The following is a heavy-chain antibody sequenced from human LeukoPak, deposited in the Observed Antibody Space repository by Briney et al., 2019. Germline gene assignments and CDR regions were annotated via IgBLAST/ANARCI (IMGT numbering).Heavy chain of an antibody. Sequence: GGSLRLSCAASGFTFSSYAMSWVRQAPGKGLEWVSAISGSGDSTYYGDSVKGRFTISRDNSKNTLYLQMNSLRAEDTAVYYCAKTRPLDSSSWTHGDYWGQGTLVTVSS. J-gene: IGHJ4*02. CDR1: GFTFSSYA. CDR2: ISGSGDST. CDR3: AKTRPLDSSSWTHGDY. V-gene: IGHV3-23*01. D-gene: IGHD6-13*01.